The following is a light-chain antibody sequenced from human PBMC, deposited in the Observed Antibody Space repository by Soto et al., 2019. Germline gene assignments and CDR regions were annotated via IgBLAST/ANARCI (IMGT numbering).Light chain of an antibody. V-gene: IGKV3-20*01. CDR3: QQYGTSPCT. J-gene: IGKJ2*02. CDR1: QSFISTY. CDR2: DAA. Sequence: ETVLTQSPGTLSLSPGERATLSCRASQSFISTYLAWYQQKPGQDPRLLIFDAAIRAAGIPGRFIGSGSGTDFTLTNSRLEPEDFAVYFYQQYGTSPCTFDQRTKL.